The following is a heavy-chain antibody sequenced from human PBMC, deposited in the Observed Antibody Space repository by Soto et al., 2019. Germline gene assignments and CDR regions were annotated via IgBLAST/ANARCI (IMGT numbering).Heavy chain of an antibody. CDR3: ARDVFCGGAPACPDMDV. Sequence: ASVKVSCKASGYTFSGYSITWVRQAPGQGLEWMGRISGYNGNTNYARTLRGRLTLATDTSTSTAYMELRSLTSDDTAVYYCARDVFCGGAPACPDMDVWGQGTTVTVSS. V-gene: IGHV1-18*04. CDR1: GYTFSGYS. CDR2: ISGYNGNT. D-gene: IGHD2-21*01. J-gene: IGHJ6*02.